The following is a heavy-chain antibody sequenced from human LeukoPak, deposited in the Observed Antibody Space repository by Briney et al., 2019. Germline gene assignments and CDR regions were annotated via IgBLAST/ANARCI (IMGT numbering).Heavy chain of an antibody. D-gene: IGHD4-11*01. V-gene: IGHV4-4*07. CDR3: AREVKTNNWFDP. CDR1: GGSISSYY. J-gene: IGHJ5*02. Sequence: SETLSLTCTVPGGSISSYYWSWIRQPAGKGLEWIGRIYTSGSANYNPSLKSRVTMSVDTSKNQFSLKLSSVTAADTAVYYCAREVKTNNWFDPWGQGTLVTVSS. CDR2: IYTSGSA.